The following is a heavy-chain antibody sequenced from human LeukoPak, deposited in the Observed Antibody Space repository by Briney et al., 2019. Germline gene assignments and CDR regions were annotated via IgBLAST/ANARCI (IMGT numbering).Heavy chain of an antibody. CDR3: ARGLRSSGYGY. J-gene: IGHJ4*02. CDR1: GYTFTNYY. V-gene: IGHV1-46*01. CDR2: INPSGGSS. D-gene: IGHD3-22*01. Sequence: ASVKVSCRASGYTFTNYYIHWVRQAPGQGLEWMGLINPSGGSSTYAQNFQGRVTVTRDMATSIVYMELSSLRSEDTAVYYCARGLRSSGYGYWGQGTLVTVSS.